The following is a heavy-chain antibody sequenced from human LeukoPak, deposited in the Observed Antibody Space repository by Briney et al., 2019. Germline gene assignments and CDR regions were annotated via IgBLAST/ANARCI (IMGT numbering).Heavy chain of an antibody. Sequence: GGSLRLSCAASGITFGNNWMHWVRQGPGKGLVWISRINSDGGGAIYADSVKGRFTVSRDNAKNTLYLQVNSLRAEDTAVYYCARDVPHNWFDTWGQGTLATVSS. V-gene: IGHV3-74*01. CDR2: INSDGGGA. CDR1: GITFGNNW. J-gene: IGHJ5*02. CDR3: ARDVPHNWFDT.